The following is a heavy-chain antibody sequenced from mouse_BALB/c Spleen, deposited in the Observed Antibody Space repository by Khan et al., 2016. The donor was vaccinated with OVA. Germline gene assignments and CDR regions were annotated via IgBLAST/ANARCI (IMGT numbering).Heavy chain of an antibody. CDR2: IYYSGTI. CDR1: GISITTGNYR. V-gene: IGHV3-5*02. CDR3: ARDYGSLYWYFDV. Sequence: EVQLVESGPGLVKPSQTVSLTCTVTGISITTGNYRWSWIRQFPGNKLEWIGNIYYSGTITYNPFLTSRTTITRDTSKNRFFLEMNSLTAEDTATYYCARDYGSLYWYFDVWGAGTTVTVSS. J-gene: IGHJ1*01. D-gene: IGHD1-1*01.